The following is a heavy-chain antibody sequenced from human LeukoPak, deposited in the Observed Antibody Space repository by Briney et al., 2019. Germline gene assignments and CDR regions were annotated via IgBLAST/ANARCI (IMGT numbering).Heavy chain of an antibody. V-gene: IGHV3-48*03. D-gene: IGHD3-22*01. CDR3: ARDRGSDYSDSSGYSYYFDY. CDR2: ISSSGSTI. CDR1: GFTFSSYE. J-gene: IGHJ4*02. Sequence: GGSLRLSCAASGFTFSSYEMNWVRKAPGKGLEWVSYISSSGSTIYYADSVKGRFTISRDNAKNSLYLQMKSLRAEDTAVYYCARDRGSDYSDSSGYSYYFDYWGQGALVTVSS.